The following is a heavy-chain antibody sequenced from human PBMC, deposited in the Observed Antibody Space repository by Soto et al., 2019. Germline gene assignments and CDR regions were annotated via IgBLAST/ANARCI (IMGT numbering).Heavy chain of an antibody. J-gene: IGHJ5*02. CDR1: GFTFRSYS. D-gene: IGHD6-13*01. CDR3: ARDNGIAGSFDP. Sequence: VGSLRLSCAASGFTFRSYSMNWVRQAPGKGLEWVSYISISSRTIYYADSVKGRFTISRDDAKKSLYLQMNSLRDEDTSVYYCARDNGIAGSFDPWGQGTLVTVSS. CDR2: ISISSRTI. V-gene: IGHV3-48*02.